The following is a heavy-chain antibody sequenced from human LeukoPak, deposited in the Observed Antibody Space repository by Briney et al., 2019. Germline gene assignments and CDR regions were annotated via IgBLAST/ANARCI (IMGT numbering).Heavy chain of an antibody. D-gene: IGHD3-22*01. J-gene: IGHJ4*02. CDR3: AKDKPPYYDSSGYYFDY. Sequence: GRSLRLSCAASGFTFSSYGMHWVRQALGKGLEWVAVISYDGRNKYYADSVKGRFTISRDNSKNTLYLQMNSLRAEDTAVYYCAKDKPPYYDSSGYYFDYWGQGTLVTVSS. CDR1: GFTFSSYG. V-gene: IGHV3-30*18. CDR2: ISYDGRNK.